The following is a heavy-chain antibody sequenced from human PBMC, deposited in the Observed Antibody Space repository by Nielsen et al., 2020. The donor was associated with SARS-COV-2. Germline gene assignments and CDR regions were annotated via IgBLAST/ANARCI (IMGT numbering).Heavy chain of an antibody. Sequence: ASVKVSCKASGYTFTTYIIHWVRQAPGQGLEWMGWINTGNGNTKRSQKFQGRVTMTRDTSANTAYMELSSLSSEDTAVYYCARITPSSGWDYWGQGTLVTVSS. D-gene: IGHD6-19*01. CDR2: INTGNGNT. CDR3: ARITPSSGWDY. CDR1: GYTFTTYI. J-gene: IGHJ4*02. V-gene: IGHV1-3*04.